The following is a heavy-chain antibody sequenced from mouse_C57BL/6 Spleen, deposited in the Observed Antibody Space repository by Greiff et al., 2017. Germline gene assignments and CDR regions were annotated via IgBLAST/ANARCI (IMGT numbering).Heavy chain of an antibody. CDR3: ARNLPNYAMDY. CDR2: IYPSDSET. Sequence: VQLQQSGAELVRPGSSVKLSCKASGYTFTSYWMDWVKQRPGQGLEWIGNIYPSDSETHYNQKFKDKATLTVDKSSSTAYMQLSSLTSEDSAVYYCARNLPNYAMDYWGQGTSVTVSS. CDR1: GYTFTSYW. D-gene: IGHD5-1*01. V-gene: IGHV1-61*01. J-gene: IGHJ4*01.